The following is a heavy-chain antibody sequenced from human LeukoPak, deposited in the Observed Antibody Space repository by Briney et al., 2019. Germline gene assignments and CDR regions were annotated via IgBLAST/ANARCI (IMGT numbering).Heavy chain of an antibody. CDR2: ISYDGSNK. V-gene: IGHV3-30-3*01. CDR1: GFTFSSYA. Sequence: PGGSLRLSCAASGFTFSSYAMHWVRQAPGKGLEWVAVISYDGSNKYYADSVKGRFTISRDNSKNTLYLQMNSLRAEDTAVYYCARDGIITIFGVVIKGYFDYWGQGTLVTVSS. D-gene: IGHD3-3*01. J-gene: IGHJ4*02. CDR3: ARDGIITIFGVVIKGYFDY.